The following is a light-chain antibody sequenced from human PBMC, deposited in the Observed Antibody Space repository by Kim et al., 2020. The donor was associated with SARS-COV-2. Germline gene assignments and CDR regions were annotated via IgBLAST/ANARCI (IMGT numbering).Light chain of an antibody. CDR2: CTS. CDR1: QSVSSN. CDR3: QQYNNWPRT. J-gene: IGKJ1*01. Sequence: EVVMTQSPATLSVSPGERATLSCRASQSVSSNLAWYQQKPGQAHRLLIYCTSTRATGIPARFSGSGSGTEFTLIISSLQSEDFAVYYCQQYNNWPRTFGQGTKVDIK. V-gene: IGKV3-15*01.